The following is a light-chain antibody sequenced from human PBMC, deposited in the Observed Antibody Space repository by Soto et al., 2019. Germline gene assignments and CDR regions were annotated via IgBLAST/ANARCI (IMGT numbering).Light chain of an antibody. Sequence: DIQMTQSPSTLSASVGDRVTFTCRASQSIDTWLAWHQQKPGQVPKLLISKASSLESGVPSRFSGSGSGTEFTLTISSLQPDDSATYYCQQYNSYRAFGQGTKVEI. V-gene: IGKV1-5*03. J-gene: IGKJ1*01. CDR2: KAS. CDR1: QSIDTW. CDR3: QQYNSYRA.